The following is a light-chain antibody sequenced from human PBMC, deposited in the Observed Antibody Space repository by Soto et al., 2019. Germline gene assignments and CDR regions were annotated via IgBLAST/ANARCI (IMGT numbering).Light chain of an antibody. V-gene: IGKV3-20*01. CDR2: GAS. Sequence: EIVLTQSPGTLSLSPGERATLSCRASQSVRSNYLAWYQQKPGQAPRLLIYGASSRATGIPDRFSGSGSGTDFTLTISRLEPEDFALYYCQQYGGSPITFGQGTRLEIK. CDR1: QSVRSNY. CDR3: QQYGGSPIT. J-gene: IGKJ5*01.